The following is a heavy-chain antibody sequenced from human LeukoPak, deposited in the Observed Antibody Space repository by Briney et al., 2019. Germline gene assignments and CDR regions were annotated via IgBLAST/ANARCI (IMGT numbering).Heavy chain of an antibody. D-gene: IGHD2-21*02. J-gene: IGHJ4*02. Sequence: GGSLRLSCAAPGFTFSTYAMGWVRQAPGKGLEWVSSIKGGGGDPFYADSVKGRFTISRDNSKNTLLLQLDSLRAEDSAVYYCAKGGHDFNPFYWWGQRTLVTVSS. CDR1: GFTFSTYA. CDR2: IKGGGGDP. V-gene: IGHV3-23*01. CDR3: AKGGHDFNPFYW.